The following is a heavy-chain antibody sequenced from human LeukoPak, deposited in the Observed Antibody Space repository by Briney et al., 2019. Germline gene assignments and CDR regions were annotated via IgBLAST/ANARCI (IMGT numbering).Heavy chain of an antibody. CDR1: GFTFSSYA. J-gene: IGHJ4*02. CDR3: ARAPGDLVLLWFGELIDY. Sequence: GGSLRLSCAASGFTFSSYAMHWVRQAPGKGLEWVAVISYDGSNKYYADSVKGRFTISRDNSKNTLYLQMNSLRADDTAVYHCARAPGDLVLLWFGELIDYWGQGTLVTVSS. D-gene: IGHD3-10*01. CDR2: ISYDGSNK. V-gene: IGHV3-30*04.